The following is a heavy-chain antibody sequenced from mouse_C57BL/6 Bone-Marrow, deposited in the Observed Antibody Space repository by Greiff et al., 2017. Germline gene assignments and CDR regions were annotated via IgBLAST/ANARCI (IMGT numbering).Heavy chain of an antibody. Sequence: EVQLVESGGDLVKPGGSLKLSCAASGFTFSSYGMSWVRQTPDKRLEWVATISSGGSYTYYPDSVKGRFTISRDNAKNTLNLQMSSLKSEDTAMYYCARHERGLRRYFDVWGTGTTVTVSS. D-gene: IGHD2-2*01. CDR1: GFTFSSYG. CDR3: ARHERGLRRYFDV. J-gene: IGHJ1*03. CDR2: ISSGGSYT. V-gene: IGHV5-6*01.